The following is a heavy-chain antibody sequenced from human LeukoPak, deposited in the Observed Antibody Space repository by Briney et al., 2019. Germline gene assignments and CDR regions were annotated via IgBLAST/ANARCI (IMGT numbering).Heavy chain of an antibody. CDR2: IWYDGSNK. J-gene: IGHJ3*02. D-gene: IGHD6-19*01. Sequence: GRSLRLSCAASGFTFSSYGMHWVRQAPGKGLEWVAVIWYDGSNKYYADSVKGRFTISRDNSKNTLYLQMNSLRAEDTAVCYCAREAVAVAGTSDAFDIWGQGTMVTVSS. CDR3: AREAVAVAGTSDAFDI. V-gene: IGHV3-33*01. CDR1: GFTFSSYG.